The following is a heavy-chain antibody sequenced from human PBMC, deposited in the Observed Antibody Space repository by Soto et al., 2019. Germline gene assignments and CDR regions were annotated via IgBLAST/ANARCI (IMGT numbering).Heavy chain of an antibody. CDR3: AGPYAKDAFDI. D-gene: IGHD2-8*01. CDR2: IYYSGST. CDR1: GGSIRSGGYY. Sequence: SETLSLTWTVAGGSIRSGGYYWSWIRQHPGKGLEWIGYIYYSGSTYYNPSLKSRVTISVDTSKNQFSLKLSSVTAADTAVYYCAGPYAKDAFDIWGQGTMVTVSS. J-gene: IGHJ3*02. V-gene: IGHV4-31*02.